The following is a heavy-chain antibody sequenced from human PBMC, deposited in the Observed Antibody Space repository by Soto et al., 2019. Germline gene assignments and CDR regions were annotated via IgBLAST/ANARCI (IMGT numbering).Heavy chain of an antibody. CDR3: ARDPPYYYDSSGYSPFDY. CDR1: GFTFSSYG. CDR2: IWYDGSNK. J-gene: IGHJ4*02. Sequence: PGGSLRLSFAASGFTFSSYGMHWVRQAPGKGLEWVAVIWYDGSNKYYADSVKGRFTISRDNSKNTLYLQMNSLRAEDTAVYYCARDPPYYYDSSGYSPFDYWGQGTLVTVSS. D-gene: IGHD3-22*01. V-gene: IGHV3-33*01.